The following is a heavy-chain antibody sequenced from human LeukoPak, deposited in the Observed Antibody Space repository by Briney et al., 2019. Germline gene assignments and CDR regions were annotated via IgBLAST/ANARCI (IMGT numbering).Heavy chain of an antibody. Sequence: SETLSLTCAVYGGSFSGYYWSWIRQPPGKGLEWIGEINHSGSTNYNPSLKSRVTISVDTSKNQFSLKLSSVTAADTAVYYCATVGSAWLPRAFGIWGQGTMVTVSS. V-gene: IGHV4-34*01. D-gene: IGHD6-19*01. CDR3: ATVGSAWLPRAFGI. J-gene: IGHJ3*02. CDR2: INHSGST. CDR1: GGSFSGYY.